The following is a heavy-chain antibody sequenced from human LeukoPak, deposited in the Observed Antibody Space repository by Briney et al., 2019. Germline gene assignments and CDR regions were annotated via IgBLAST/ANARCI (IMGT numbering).Heavy chain of an antibody. J-gene: IGHJ6*02. CDR3: ARDRAQWLEPYYYYYGMDV. CDR2: IYTSGST. D-gene: IGHD6-19*01. V-gene: IGHV4-4*07. Sequence: SETLSLTYTVSGGSISSYYWSWIRQPAGKGLEWIGRIYTSGSTNYNPSLKSRVTMSVDTSKNQFSLKLSSVTAADTAVYYCARDRAQWLEPYYYYYGMDVWGQGTTVTVSS. CDR1: GGSISSYY.